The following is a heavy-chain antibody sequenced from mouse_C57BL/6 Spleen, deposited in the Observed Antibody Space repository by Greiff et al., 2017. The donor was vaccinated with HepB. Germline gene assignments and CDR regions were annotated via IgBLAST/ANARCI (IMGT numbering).Heavy chain of an antibody. CDR3: ARDHYYGSSYVGDYFDY. V-gene: IGHV5-4*01. D-gene: IGHD1-1*01. Sequence: EVKLQESGGGLVKPGGSLKLSCAASGFTFSSYAMSWVRQTPEKRLEWVATISDGGSYTYYPDNVKGRFTISRDNAKNNLYLQMSHLKSEDTAMYYCARDHYYGSSYVGDYFDYWGQGTTLTVSS. CDR1: GFTFSSYA. CDR2: ISDGGSYT. J-gene: IGHJ2*01.